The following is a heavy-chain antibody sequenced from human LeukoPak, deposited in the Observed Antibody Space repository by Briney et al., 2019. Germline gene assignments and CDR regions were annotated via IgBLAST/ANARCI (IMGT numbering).Heavy chain of an antibody. V-gene: IGHV3-48*03. Sequence: SGGSLRLSCAASGFTFSSYEMNWVRQAPGKGLEWVSYISSSGSTIYYADSVKGRFTISRDNAKNSLYLRMNSLRAEDTAVYYCAELGIMIGGVWGKGTPVTISS. J-gene: IGHJ6*04. D-gene: IGHD3-16*01. CDR1: GFTFSSYE. CDR2: ISSSGSTI. CDR3: AELGIMIGGV.